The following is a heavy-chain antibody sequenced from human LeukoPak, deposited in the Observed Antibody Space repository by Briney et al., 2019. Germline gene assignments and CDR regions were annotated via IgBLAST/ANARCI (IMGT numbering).Heavy chain of an antibody. J-gene: IGHJ4*02. V-gene: IGHV4-34*01. CDR3: ARRRNYYDSSGYGFDY. CDR2: INHSGST. D-gene: IGHD3-22*01. Sequence: SETLSLTCTVSGGSISGYYWSWIRQPPGKGLEWIGEINHSGSTNYNPSLKSRVTISVDTSKNQFSLKLSSVTAADTAVYYCARRRNYYDSSGYGFDYWGQGTLVTVSS. CDR1: GGSISGYY.